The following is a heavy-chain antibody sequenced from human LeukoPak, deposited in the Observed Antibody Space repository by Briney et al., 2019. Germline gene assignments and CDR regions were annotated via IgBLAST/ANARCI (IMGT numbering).Heavy chain of an antibody. V-gene: IGHV3-23*01. Sequence: TGGSLRLSCAASGFTLRSHAMSWVRQAPGKGLEWVSAISGSGGSTDYVDSVKGRFTISRDNSKNTLYLQMNSLRADDTAVYYCAKQMSMVTFPPFDYWGQGTLVTVSS. CDR3: AKQMSMVTFPPFDY. CDR2: ISGSGGST. J-gene: IGHJ4*02. CDR1: GFTLRSHA. D-gene: IGHD3-16*01.